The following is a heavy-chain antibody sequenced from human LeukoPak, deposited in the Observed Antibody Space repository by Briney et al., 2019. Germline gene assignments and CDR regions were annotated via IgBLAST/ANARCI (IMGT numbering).Heavy chain of an antibody. CDR2: MNPNSGNT. CDR3: ARDNKAPGYYYGMDA. CDR1: GYTFTSYD. Sequence: GASVKVSCKASGYTFTSYDINWVRQATGQGLEWMGWMNPNSGNTGYAQKFQGRVTMTRNTSISTAYMELSSLRSEDTAVYYCARDNKAPGYYYGMDAWGQGTTVTVSS. D-gene: IGHD5-24*01. V-gene: IGHV1-8*01. J-gene: IGHJ6*02.